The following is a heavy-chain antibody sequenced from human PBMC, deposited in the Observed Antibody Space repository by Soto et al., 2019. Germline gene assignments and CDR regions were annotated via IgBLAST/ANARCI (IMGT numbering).Heavy chain of an antibody. J-gene: IGHJ2*01. CDR2: SVPIFGTA. CDR1: GGTFSSYA. D-gene: IGHD6-19*01. Sequence: QVQLVQSGAEVEKPGSSVKVSCKASGGTFSSYAISWVRQAPGQGLEWMGGSVPIFGTANYAQKFQGRVTITADESTSTAYMELSSLRSEDTAVYYCARARYSSGWDHWYFDLWGRGTLVTVSS. V-gene: IGHV1-69*01. CDR3: ARARYSSGWDHWYFDL.